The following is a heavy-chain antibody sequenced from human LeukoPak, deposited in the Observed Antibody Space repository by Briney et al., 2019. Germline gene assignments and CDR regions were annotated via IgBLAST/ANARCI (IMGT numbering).Heavy chain of an antibody. J-gene: IGHJ5*02. CDR1: GFTFSSYW. Sequence: GGSLRLSCAASGFTFSSYWMSWVRQAPGKGLEWVANIKQDGSEKYYVDSVKGRFTISRDNSKNTLYLQMNSLRAEDTAVYYCAKDRYSGYDTNWFDPWGQGTLVTVSS. D-gene: IGHD5-12*01. CDR2: IKQDGSEK. CDR3: AKDRYSGYDTNWFDP. V-gene: IGHV3-7*01.